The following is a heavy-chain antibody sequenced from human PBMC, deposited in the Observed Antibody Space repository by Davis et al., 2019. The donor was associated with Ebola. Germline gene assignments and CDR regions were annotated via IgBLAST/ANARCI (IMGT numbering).Heavy chain of an antibody. Sequence: GESLKISCAASGFTFSSYAMSWVRQAPGKGLEWVAVISYDGSNKYYADSVKGRFTISRDNSKNTLYLQMNSLRAQDTAVYYCAKGFYKLRAYYYYYGMDVWGQGATVTVSS. V-gene: IGHV3-30*18. D-gene: IGHD4-17*01. J-gene: IGHJ6*02. CDR2: ISYDGSNK. CDR3: AKGFYKLRAYYYYYGMDV. CDR1: GFTFSSYA.